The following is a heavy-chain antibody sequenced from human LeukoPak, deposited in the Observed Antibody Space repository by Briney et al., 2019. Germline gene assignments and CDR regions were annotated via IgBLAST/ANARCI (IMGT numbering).Heavy chain of an antibody. V-gene: IGHV1-69*05. CDR3: ARYKAAAGVNDY. D-gene: IGHD6-13*01. CDR2: IIPIFNTA. Sequence: GASVKVSCKASGGTFSGYAISWVRQAPGQGLEWMGGIIPIFNTANYAQKFQGRVTIGTDGSTNTAYMELSSLRSEDTAVYYCARYKAAAGVNDYWGQGTLVTVSS. CDR1: GGTFSGYA. J-gene: IGHJ4*02.